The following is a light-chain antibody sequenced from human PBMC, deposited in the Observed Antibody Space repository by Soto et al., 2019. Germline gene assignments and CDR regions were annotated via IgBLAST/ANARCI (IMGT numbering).Light chain of an antibody. Sequence: QSVLTQPPSASASLGASVKLTCTLTSGHSSYTIAWHQQRPEKGPRYLMRLNSDGSHSKGDGIPDRFSGSSSGAERYRTISSLQSEDEADYYCQTWGTGYVVFGGGTKLTVL. CDR1: SGHSSYT. CDR3: QTWGTGYVV. J-gene: IGLJ2*01. CDR2: LNSDGSH. V-gene: IGLV4-69*01.